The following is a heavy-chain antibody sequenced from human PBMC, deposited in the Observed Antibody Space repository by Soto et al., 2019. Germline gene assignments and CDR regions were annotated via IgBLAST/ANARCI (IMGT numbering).Heavy chain of an antibody. CDR1: GGSISSYY. V-gene: IGHV4-59*08. CDR3: ARHGISMIRGVPHYYYYYMDV. D-gene: IGHD3-10*01. Sequence: QVQLQESGPGLVKPSETLSLTCTVSGGSISSYYWSWIRQPPGEGLVWIGFIYYNGSPNYNPSLKSRVPISVDSSKKQFSLKLSSVTAADTAVYYCARHGISMIRGVPHYYYYYMDVWGKGTTVTVSS. J-gene: IGHJ6*03. CDR2: IYYNGSP.